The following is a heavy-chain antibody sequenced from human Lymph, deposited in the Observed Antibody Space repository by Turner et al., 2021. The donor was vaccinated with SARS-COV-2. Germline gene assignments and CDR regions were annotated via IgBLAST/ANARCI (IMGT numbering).Heavy chain of an antibody. D-gene: IGHD3-10*01. CDR2: IYYSGST. J-gene: IGHJ4*02. CDR1: GGSISSSFYY. V-gene: IGHV4-39*01. Sequence: QLQLQESGPGLVKPSETLSLTCTVSGGSISSSFYYWGWIRQPPGKGLEWIGSIYYSGSTYYNPSLQSRVTLSVDTSKNQFSLKLTSVTDADTAVYYCARGSPQGWFVPVCDYWGQGTLVTVS. CDR3: ARGSPQGWFVPVCDY.